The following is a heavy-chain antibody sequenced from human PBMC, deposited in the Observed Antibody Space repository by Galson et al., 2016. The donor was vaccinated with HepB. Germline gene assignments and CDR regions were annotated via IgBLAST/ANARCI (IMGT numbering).Heavy chain of an antibody. D-gene: IGHD2/OR15-2a*01. J-gene: IGHJ4*02. CDR3: ARDVQYRFDS. Sequence: SVKVSCKASGYTFTTSGISWVRQAPGQGLEWMGWISTYSGNTKYAQKFQGGLTLTTDPSTTTAYMELRSLRFDDTALYYCARDVQYRFDSWGQGTLVTASS. V-gene: IGHV1-18*01. CDR1: GYTFTTSG. CDR2: ISTYSGNT.